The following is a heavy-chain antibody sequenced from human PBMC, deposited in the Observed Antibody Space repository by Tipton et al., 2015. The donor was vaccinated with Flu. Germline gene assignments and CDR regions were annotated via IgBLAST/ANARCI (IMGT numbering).Heavy chain of an antibody. V-gene: IGHV3-7*03. CDR2: IKQDASAK. Sequence: SLRLSCAASGFTFSTYWMHWVRQAPGKGLEWVANIKQDASAKYYVDSVKGRFTISRDNAKNSLYLQMNSLRAEDTAVYYCARDVAAIPAAIRDWGQGSLVTVSS. J-gene: IGHJ4*02. CDR1: GFTFSTYW. D-gene: IGHD6-13*01. CDR3: ARDVAAIPAAIRD.